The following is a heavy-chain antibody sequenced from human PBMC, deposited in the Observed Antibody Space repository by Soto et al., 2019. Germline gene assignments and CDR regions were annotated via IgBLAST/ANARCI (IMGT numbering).Heavy chain of an antibody. V-gene: IGHV3-48*03. D-gene: IGHD3-10*01. J-gene: IGHJ6*02. Sequence: GGSLRLSCAASGFTFSSYEMNWVRQAPGKGLEWVSYISSSGSTIYYADPVKGRFTVSRDNAKNSLYLQMNSLRAEDTAVYYCARDMDPGPYYYGMDVWGQGTTVTVSS. CDR3: ARDMDPGPYYYGMDV. CDR2: ISSSGSTI. CDR1: GFTFSSYE.